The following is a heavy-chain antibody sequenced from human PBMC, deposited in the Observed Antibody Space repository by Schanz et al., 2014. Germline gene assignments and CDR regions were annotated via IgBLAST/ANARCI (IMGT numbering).Heavy chain of an antibody. Sequence: QVQLVQSGAEVRKPGASVKVSCKASGYTFISYGISWVRQAPGQGLEWLGWISGSNGNANYTQKFQGRVTMTIDPYTSTAYMELRSLRSDDTAVYYCARGGDSSGWYDRDIAHFDYWGQGTLVTVSS. CDR3: ARGGDSSGWYDRDIAHFDY. CDR2: ISGSNGNA. CDR1: GYTFISYG. D-gene: IGHD6-19*01. J-gene: IGHJ4*02. V-gene: IGHV1-18*01.